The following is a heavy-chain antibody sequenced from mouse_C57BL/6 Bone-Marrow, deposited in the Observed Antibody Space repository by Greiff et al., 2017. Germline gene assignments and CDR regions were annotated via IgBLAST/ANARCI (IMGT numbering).Heavy chain of an antibody. J-gene: IGHJ2*01. CDR1: GYTFTDYY. CDR3: ARDSYGSSYFDY. D-gene: IGHD1-1*01. V-gene: IGHV1-26*01. Sequence: EVQLQQSGPELVKPGASVKISCKASGYTFTDYYMNWVKQSHGKSLEWIGDINPNNGGTSYNQKFKGKATLTVDKSSSTAYMELRSLTSEVSAVYYFARDSYGSSYFDYWGQGTTLTVSS. CDR2: INPNNGGT.